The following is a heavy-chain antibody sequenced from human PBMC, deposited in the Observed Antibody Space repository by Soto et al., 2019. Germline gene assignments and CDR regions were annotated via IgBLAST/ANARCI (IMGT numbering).Heavy chain of an antibody. J-gene: IGHJ4*02. D-gene: IGHD1-1*01. CDR1: GFTITNAW. Sequence: GALRLSCAASGFTITNAWMNWVRQGPGKGLEWVGCIKTKSEGERTDYAAPVEGRFSISRDDSKNTLYLYMNSLKSDDTAMYYCTTGSVEGYWGQGT. CDR2: IKTKSEGERT. V-gene: IGHV3-15*07. CDR3: TTGSVEGY.